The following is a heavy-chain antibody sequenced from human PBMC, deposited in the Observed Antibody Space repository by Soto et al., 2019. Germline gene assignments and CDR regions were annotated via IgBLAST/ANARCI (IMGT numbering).Heavy chain of an antibody. Sequence: KGLEWVSYISSSSSTIYYADSVKGRFTISRDNSKNTLYLQMNSLRAEDTAVFFFQAEDGIRDVLSVSAFLLNRSSDL. CDR3: QAEDGIRDVLSVSAFLLNRSSDL. CDR2: ISSSSSTI. D-gene: IGHD3-10*02. J-gene: IGHJ2*01. V-gene: IGHV3-48*01.